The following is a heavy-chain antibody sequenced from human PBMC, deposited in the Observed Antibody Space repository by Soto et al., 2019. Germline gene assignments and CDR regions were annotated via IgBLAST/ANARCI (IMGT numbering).Heavy chain of an antibody. Sequence: QVQLMESGGGVVQPGRSLRLSCAASGFTFSSYGMHWVRQAPGKGLEWVAVISYDGSNKYYADSVKGRFTISRDNSKNTLYLQMNSLRAEDTAVYYSAKALAAAGYYWGQGTLVTVSS. CDR3: AKALAAAGYY. CDR1: GFTFSSYG. V-gene: IGHV3-30*18. D-gene: IGHD6-13*01. J-gene: IGHJ4*02. CDR2: ISYDGSNK.